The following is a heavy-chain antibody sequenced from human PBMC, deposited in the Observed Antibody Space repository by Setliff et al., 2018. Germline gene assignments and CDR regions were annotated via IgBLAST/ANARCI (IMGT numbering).Heavy chain of an antibody. Sequence: ASVKVSCKASGYTFTSYDINWVRQATGQGLEWMGWMNPNSGNTGYPQKFQGRVTMTRNTSISTAYMELSSLRSEDTAVYYCARGRERDYNFWSGYYTYYYYGMDVWGQGTTVTVSS. D-gene: IGHD3-3*01. CDR1: GYTFTSYD. CDR3: ARGRERDYNFWSGYYTYYYYGMDV. V-gene: IGHV1-8*02. J-gene: IGHJ6*02. CDR2: MNPNSGNT.